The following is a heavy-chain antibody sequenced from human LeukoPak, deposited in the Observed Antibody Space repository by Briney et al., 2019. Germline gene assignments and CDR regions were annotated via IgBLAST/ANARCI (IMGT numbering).Heavy chain of an antibody. CDR3: ARDYYYDSSGCAS. D-gene: IGHD3-22*01. V-gene: IGHV1-69*05. Sequence: SVKVSCKASGGTFSSYAISWVRQAPGQGLEWMGRIIPIFGTANYAQKFQGRVTITTDESTSTAYMELSSLRSEDTAVYYCARDYYYDSSGCASWGQGTLVTVSS. J-gene: IGHJ4*02. CDR1: GGTFSSYA. CDR2: IIPIFGTA.